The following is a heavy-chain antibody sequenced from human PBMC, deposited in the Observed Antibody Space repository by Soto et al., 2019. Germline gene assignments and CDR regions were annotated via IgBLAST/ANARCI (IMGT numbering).Heavy chain of an antibody. D-gene: IGHD7-27*01. V-gene: IGHV3-21*01. CDR3: ARDPSLGSLRQYYFDY. Sequence: GGSLRLSCAASGFTFSSYSMNWVRQAPGKGLEWVSSISSSSSYIYYADSVKGRFTISRDNAKNSLYLQMNSLRAEDTAVYYCARDPSLGSLRQYYFDYWGQGALVTVSS. J-gene: IGHJ4*02. CDR2: ISSSSSYI. CDR1: GFTFSSYS.